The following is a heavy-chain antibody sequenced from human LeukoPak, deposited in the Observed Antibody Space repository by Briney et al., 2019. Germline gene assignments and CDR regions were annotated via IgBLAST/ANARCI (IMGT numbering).Heavy chain of an antibody. D-gene: IGHD3-22*01. V-gene: IGHV3-30*03. CDR1: GFTFSSYG. CDR3: ARDYDSSGYYYSLHPPNFDY. CDR2: ISYDGSNK. J-gene: IGHJ4*02. Sequence: GGSLRLSCAASGFTFSSYGMHWVRQAPGKGLEWVAVISYDGSNKYYADSVKGRLTISRDNSKNTLYLQMNSLRAEDTAVYYCARDYDSSGYYYSLHPPNFDYWGQGTLVTVSS.